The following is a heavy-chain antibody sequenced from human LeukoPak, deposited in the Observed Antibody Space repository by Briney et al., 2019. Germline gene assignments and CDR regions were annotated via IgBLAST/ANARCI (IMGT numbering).Heavy chain of an antibody. V-gene: IGHV3-11*04. D-gene: IGHD3-22*01. J-gene: IGHJ3*02. Sequence: GGSLRLSCAASGFTFSDYYMSWIRQAPGKGLEWVSYISSSGSAIYYADSVKGRFTISRDNAKNSLYLQMNGLRAEDTAVYYCARDSSGYSSDAFDIWGQGTMVTVSS. CDR2: ISSSGSAI. CDR1: GFTFSDYY. CDR3: ARDSSGYSSDAFDI.